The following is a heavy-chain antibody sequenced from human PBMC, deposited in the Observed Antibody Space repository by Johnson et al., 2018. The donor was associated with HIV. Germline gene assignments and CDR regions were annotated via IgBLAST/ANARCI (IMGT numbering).Heavy chain of an antibody. CDR2: ISWNSGNI. D-gene: IGHD3-10*01. J-gene: IGHJ3*02. CDR3: AKRSNYYGSGSWGWGAFDI. CDR1: GFTFDDYA. V-gene: IGHV3-9*01. Sequence: VQLVESGGGVVQPGGSLRLSCAASGFTFDDYAMHWVRQAPGKGLEWVSGISWNSGNIDYADSVKGRFTISRDNAKNSLYLQMNSLRAEDTALYYCAKRSNYYGSGSWGWGAFDIWGQGTMVTVSS.